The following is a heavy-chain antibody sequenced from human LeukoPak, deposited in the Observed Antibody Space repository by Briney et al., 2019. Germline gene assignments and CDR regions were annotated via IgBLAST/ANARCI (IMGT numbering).Heavy chain of an antibody. V-gene: IGHV3-48*02. CDR1: SFTLSSYA. CDR2: ISSSSNTM. J-gene: IGHJ4*02. Sequence: GGSLRLSCAASSFTLSSYAMSWVRQAPGKGLEWVSYISSSSNTMYYADSVKGRFTISRDNAKNSLYLQMNSLRDEDTAVYYCARAFDYWGQGTLVAVSS. CDR3: ARAFDY.